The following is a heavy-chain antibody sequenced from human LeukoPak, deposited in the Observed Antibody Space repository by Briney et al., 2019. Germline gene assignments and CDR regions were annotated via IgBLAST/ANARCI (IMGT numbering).Heavy chain of an antibody. CDR3: ARGYGVEDGVSDY. J-gene: IGHJ4*02. CDR1: GYSISSGYY. CDR2: IYHSGST. V-gene: IGHV4-38-2*02. Sequence: SETLSLTCTVSGYSISSGYYWGWVRQPPGKGLEWIGSIYHSGSTYYNPSLKSRVTISVDTSKNQFSLKLSSVTAADTAVYYCARGYGVEDGVSDYWGQGTLVTVSS. D-gene: IGHD2-8*01.